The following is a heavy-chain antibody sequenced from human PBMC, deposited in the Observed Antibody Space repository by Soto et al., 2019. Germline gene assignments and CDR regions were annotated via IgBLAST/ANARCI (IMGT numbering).Heavy chain of an antibody. D-gene: IGHD6-19*01. J-gene: IGHJ3*01. V-gene: IGHV4-4*02. CDR1: GDSISNSRW. CDR3: AYSTGWYRHDV. CDR2: IFHSGDT. Sequence: QVQLQESGPGLVKPSGTLSLTCAVSGDSISNSRWWTWVRQPPGKGLEWIGDIFHSGDTNYNPSLSSRVFISVDKSQNQFSLKVSSVTAADTAVYYGAYSTGWYRHDVWGQGTLVTVSS.